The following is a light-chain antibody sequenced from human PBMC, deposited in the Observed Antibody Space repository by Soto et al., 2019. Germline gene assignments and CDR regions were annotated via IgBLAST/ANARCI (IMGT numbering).Light chain of an antibody. V-gene: IGKV3-15*01. Sequence: EIVITQYPDTLSVSPGETVTLPCRASQSVRTNLAWYQHKPGQSPRLLIYGASNRATGFPARFSGSGSGTKFTLTISSLQSEDFAVYYCQQYNDNWPTFGQGTKVDIK. J-gene: IGKJ1*01. CDR1: QSVRTN. CDR3: QQYNDNWPT. CDR2: GAS.